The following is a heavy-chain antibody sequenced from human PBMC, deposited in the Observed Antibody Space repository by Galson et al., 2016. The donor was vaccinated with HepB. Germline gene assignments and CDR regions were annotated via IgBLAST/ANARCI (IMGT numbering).Heavy chain of an antibody. J-gene: IGHJ4*02. D-gene: IGHD5-24*01. V-gene: IGHV3-30*04. CDR1: GFTFSSYA. CDR2: ISYDGRNK. CDR3: ARDISATKYYFDY. Sequence: SLRLSCADSGFTFSSYAMHWVRQAPGKGLEWVAIISYDGRNKYYADADSVKGRFTISRDNSKNTLYLQMSSLRAEDTAVDYCARDISATKYYFDYWGQGTLVTVSS.